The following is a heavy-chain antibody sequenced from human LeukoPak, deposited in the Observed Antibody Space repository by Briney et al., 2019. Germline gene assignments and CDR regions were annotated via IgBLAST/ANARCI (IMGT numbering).Heavy chain of an antibody. J-gene: IGHJ6*02. CDR3: AKGGYNWGSDYYYGMDV. CDR1: GFTFSSFP. D-gene: IGHD7-27*01. V-gene: IGHV3-30*18. Sequence: PGGSLRLSCAASGFTFSSFPMNWVRQAPGKGLEWVAVISYDGSNKYYADSVKGRFTISRDNSKNTLYLQMNSLRAEDTAAYYCAKGGYNWGSDYYYGMDVWGRGATVTVSS. CDR2: ISYDGSNK.